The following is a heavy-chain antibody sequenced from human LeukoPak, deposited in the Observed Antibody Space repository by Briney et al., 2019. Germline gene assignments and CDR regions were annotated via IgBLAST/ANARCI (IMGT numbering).Heavy chain of an antibody. CDR3: ARANHMYYDSSGYPRYFDY. V-gene: IGHV4-59*01. CDR2: IYYSGST. J-gene: IGHJ4*02. CDR1: GGSISSYY. D-gene: IGHD3-22*01. Sequence: SETLSLTCTVSGGSISSYYWSWIRQPPGEGLEWIGYIYYSGSTNYNPSLKSRVTISVDTSKNQFSLKLSSVTAADTAVYYCARANHMYYDSSGYPRYFDYWGQGTLVTVSS.